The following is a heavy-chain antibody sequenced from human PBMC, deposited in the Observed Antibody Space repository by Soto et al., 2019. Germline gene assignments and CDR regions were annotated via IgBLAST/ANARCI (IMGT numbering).Heavy chain of an antibody. CDR1: GGSISSSSYY. V-gene: IGHV4-39*01. Sequence: SETLSLTCTVSGGSISSSSYYWGWIRQPPGKGLEWIGSIYYSGSTYYNPSLKSRVTISVDTSKNQFSLKLSSVTAADTAVYYCAREGRQGSGSYGWFDPWGQGTLVTVSS. J-gene: IGHJ5*02. CDR3: AREGRQGSGSYGWFDP. D-gene: IGHD3-10*01. CDR2: IYYSGST.